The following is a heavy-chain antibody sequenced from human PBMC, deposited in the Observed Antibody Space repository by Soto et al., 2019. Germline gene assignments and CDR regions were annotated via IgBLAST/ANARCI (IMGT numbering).Heavy chain of an antibody. V-gene: IGHV4-31*03. Sequence: QVQLQESGPGLVKPSQTLSLTCTVSGGSISSGGYDWSWIRQHPGKGLEWIGYIYYSGSTYYNPSLKSRVTISVDTSKNQFSLKLSSVTAADTAVYYCARAERRASYYYYYGMDVWGQGTTVTVSS. CDR1: GGSISSGGYD. J-gene: IGHJ6*02. CDR3: ARAERRASYYYYYGMDV. CDR2: IYYSGST.